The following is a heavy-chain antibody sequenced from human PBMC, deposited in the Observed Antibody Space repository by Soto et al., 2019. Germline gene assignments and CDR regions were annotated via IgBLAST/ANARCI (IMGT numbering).Heavy chain of an antibody. V-gene: IGHV4-61*01. D-gene: IGHD3-22*01. J-gene: IGHJ5*02. Sequence: XETLSLTCTVSGGSFSSGRYYGSWIRQPPGKGLEWIGYIYYSGSTNYNPSLKSRVTISVDTSKNQFSLKLSSVTAADTAVYYCARDKRGYSDSSGYYENWFDPWGQGTLVTVPS. CDR3: ARDKRGYSDSSGYYENWFDP. CDR1: GGSFSSGRYY. CDR2: IYYSGST.